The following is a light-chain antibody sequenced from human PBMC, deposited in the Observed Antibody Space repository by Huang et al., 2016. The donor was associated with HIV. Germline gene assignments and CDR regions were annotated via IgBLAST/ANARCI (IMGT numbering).Light chain of an antibody. CDR1: QSVNNN. J-gene: IGKJ1*01. Sequence: ELVMTQSQATLYVSPGERANLSCRASQSVNNNLAWYQQKPGQVPRLLIFGASIRATGIPVRFSGSGSGTEFTLTISSLQSEDFAVYYCQHNNNWPRGTFGQGTRVEMK. CDR2: GAS. V-gene: IGKV3D-15*01. CDR3: QHNNNWPRGT.